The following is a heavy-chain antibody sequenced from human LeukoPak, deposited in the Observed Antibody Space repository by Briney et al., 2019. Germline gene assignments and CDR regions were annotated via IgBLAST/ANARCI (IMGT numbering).Heavy chain of an antibody. D-gene: IGHD3-16*01. CDR2: VNGDGSST. CDR1: GFAFSSYW. CDR3: ARSQLAY. Sequence: PGGSLRLSCAASGFAFSSYWMLWVRQAPGKGLVWVSRVNGDGSSTTYADSVKGRFTISRDNDKNILYLQMNSLRVEDTATYYCARSQLAYWGRGILVTVSS. V-gene: IGHV3-74*01. J-gene: IGHJ4*02.